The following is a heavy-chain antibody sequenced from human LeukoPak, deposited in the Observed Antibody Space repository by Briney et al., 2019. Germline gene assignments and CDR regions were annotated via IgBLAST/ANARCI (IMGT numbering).Heavy chain of an antibody. D-gene: IGHD1-20*01. CDR1: GDSISTSNSY. J-gene: IGHJ4*02. CDR2: IYYSGST. V-gene: IGHV4-39*07. Sequence: SETLSLTCTVSGDSISTSNSYWGWIRQPPWKGLEWIGSIYYSGSTYYNPSLKSRVTISVDTSKNQFSLKLSSVTAADTAVYYCARAPLTGTPGYFDYWGQGTLVTVSS. CDR3: ARAPLTGTPGYFDY.